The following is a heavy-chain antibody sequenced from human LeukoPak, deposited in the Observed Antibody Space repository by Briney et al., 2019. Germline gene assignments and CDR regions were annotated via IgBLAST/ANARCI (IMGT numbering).Heavy chain of an antibody. D-gene: IGHD3-22*01. CDR3: ARQVPGLYDSSGYLEFDY. CDR2: IYYSGST. V-gene: IGHV4-59*01. J-gene: IGHJ4*02. CDR1: GGSISSYY. Sequence: SETLSLTCTVSGGSISSYYWSWIRQPPGKGLEWIGYIYYSGSTNYNPSLKSRVTISVDTSMNQFSLKLSSVTAADTAVYYCARQVPGLYDSSGYLEFDYWGQGTLVTVSS.